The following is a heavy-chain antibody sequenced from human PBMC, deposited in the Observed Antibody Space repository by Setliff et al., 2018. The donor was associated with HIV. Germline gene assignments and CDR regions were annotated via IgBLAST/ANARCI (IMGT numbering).Heavy chain of an antibody. CDR2: INPNSGGT. V-gene: IGHV1-2*06. D-gene: IGHD2-15*01. CDR3: ARDRRVVAATRMYNGFDP. CDR1: GYTFTGYY. J-gene: IGHJ5*02. Sequence: ASVKVSCKASGYTFTGYYMHWVRQAPGQGLEWMGRINPNSGGTNYAQKFQGRVTMTRDTSIGTAYMELSRLRSDDTAVYYCARDRRVVAATRMYNGFDPWGQGTLVTVSS.